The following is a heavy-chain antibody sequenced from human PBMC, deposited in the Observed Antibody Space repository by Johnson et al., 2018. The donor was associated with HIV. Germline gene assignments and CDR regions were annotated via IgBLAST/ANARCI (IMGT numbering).Heavy chain of an antibody. V-gene: IGHV3-33*08. Sequence: QVQLVESGGGVVQPGRSLRLSCAASGFSFSSYGMHWVRQAPGKGLEWVANIWYDGSNKYYADSVKGRFTISRDNSKNTLYLQMNSLRAEDTAVYYCARVLTTRGAFDIWGQGTMVTVSS. CDR3: ARVLTTRGAFDI. CDR2: IWYDGSNK. CDR1: GFSFSSYG. D-gene: IGHD3-9*01. J-gene: IGHJ3*02.